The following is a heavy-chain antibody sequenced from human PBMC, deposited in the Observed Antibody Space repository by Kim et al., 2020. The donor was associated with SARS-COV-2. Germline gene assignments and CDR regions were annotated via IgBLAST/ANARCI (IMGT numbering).Heavy chain of an antibody. D-gene: IGHD6-13*01. V-gene: IGHV2-5*01. J-gene: IGHJ4*02. CDR3: AHTYSSSSFDS. CDR2: T. Sequence: TRYSPSRKSRLTITKDTSKNQVVLTMTNMDPVDTATYYCAHTYSSSSFDSWGQGTLVTVSS.